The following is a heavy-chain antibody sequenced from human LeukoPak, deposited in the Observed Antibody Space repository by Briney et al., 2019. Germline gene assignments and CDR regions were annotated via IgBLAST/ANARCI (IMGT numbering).Heavy chain of an antibody. CDR1: GFTFSSYW. D-gene: IGHD5-18*01. CDR2: ISSDGSST. J-gene: IGHJ4*02. V-gene: IGHV3-74*01. Sequence: GGSLRLSCAASGFTFSSYWMHWVRQAPGKGLVWVSRISSDGSSTSYADSVKGRFTISRDNAKNTLYLQMNSLRAEDTAVYYCARGGIYSYGSRDYWGQGTLVTVSS. CDR3: ARGGIYSYGSRDY.